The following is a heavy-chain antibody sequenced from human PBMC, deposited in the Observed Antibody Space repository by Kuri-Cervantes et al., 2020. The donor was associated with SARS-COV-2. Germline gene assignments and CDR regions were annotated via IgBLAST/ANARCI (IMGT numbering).Heavy chain of an antibody. D-gene: IGHD2-2*01. CDR1: GFSFSSYG. Sequence: LSLTCAASGFSFSSYGMSWIRQAPGKGLEWVSYISSDSSHTNNAESVKGRFTISRDNAKNSLYLQMNSLRAEDTAVYYCARLVFVDAFDIWGQGTMVTVSS. CDR2: ISSDSSHT. CDR3: ARLVFVDAFDI. J-gene: IGHJ3*02. V-gene: IGHV3-11*06.